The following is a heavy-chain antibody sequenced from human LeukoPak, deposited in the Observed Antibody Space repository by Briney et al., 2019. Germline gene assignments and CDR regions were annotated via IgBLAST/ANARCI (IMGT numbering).Heavy chain of an antibody. D-gene: IGHD3-22*01. J-gene: IGHJ4*02. Sequence: GGSLRLSCAASGFTFSSYAMHWVRQAPGKGLEWVAVISYDGSNKYYADSVKGRFTISRDNSKNTLYLQMNSLRAEDTAVYYCSTTYYYDSSEGYWGQGTLVTVSS. V-gene: IGHV3-30*04. CDR2: ISYDGSNK. CDR3: STTYYYDSSEGY. CDR1: GFTFSSYA.